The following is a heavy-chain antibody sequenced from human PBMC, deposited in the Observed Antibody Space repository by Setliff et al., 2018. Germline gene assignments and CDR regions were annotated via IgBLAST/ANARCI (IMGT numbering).Heavy chain of an antibody. CDR1: GGSISSYY. CDR2: IYASGST. V-gene: IGHV4-4*08. J-gene: IGHJ2*01. Sequence: KASETLSLTCIVSGGSISSYYWSWIRQPPGKGLEWIGYIYASGSTNYNPSLKSRVTLSVDTSKNQFSLKVSSVTAADTAVYYCARGHCSSGECPNYFELWGRGTLVTVS. CDR3: ARGHCSSGECPNYFEL. D-gene: IGHD2-15*01.